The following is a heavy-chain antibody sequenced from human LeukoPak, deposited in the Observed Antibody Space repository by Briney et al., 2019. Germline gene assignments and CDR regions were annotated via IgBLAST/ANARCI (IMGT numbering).Heavy chain of an antibody. D-gene: IGHD3-3*01. CDR1: GGSISSGSYY. CDR3: ARAHYDFWSGYSGPQQNWFDP. J-gene: IGHJ5*02. Sequence: SETLSLTCTVSGGSISSGSYYWSWIRQPAGKGLEWIGRIYTSGSTNYNPSLKSRVTISVDTSKNQFSLKLSSVTAADTAVYYCARAHYDFWSGYSGPQQNWFDPWGQGTLVTVSS. CDR2: IYTSGST. V-gene: IGHV4-61*02.